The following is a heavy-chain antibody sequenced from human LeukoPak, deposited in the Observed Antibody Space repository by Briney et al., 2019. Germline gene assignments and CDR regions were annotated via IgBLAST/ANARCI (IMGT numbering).Heavy chain of an antibody. J-gene: IGHJ3*02. CDR1: GGSISSSDW. CDR3: ATLYTSGWYGTFDI. V-gene: IGHV4-4*02. D-gene: IGHD6-19*01. CDR2: IYHSGST. Sequence: SETLSLTCTVSGGSISSSDWWSWVRQSPGKGLEWIGEIYHSGSTNYNPSLKSRVTISIDNSKNQFSLKLNSVTAADTAIYYCATLYTSGWYGTFDIWGQGTMVTVSS.